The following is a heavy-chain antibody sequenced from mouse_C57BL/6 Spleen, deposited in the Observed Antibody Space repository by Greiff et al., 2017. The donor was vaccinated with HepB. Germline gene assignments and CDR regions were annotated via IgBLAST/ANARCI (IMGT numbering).Heavy chain of an antibody. Sequence: VQLQQSGAELVKPGASVKISCKASGYAFSSYWMNWVKQRPGKGLEWIGQIYPGDGDTNYNGKFKGKATLTADKSSSTAYMQLSSLTSEDSAVYFCARPYYYGSTSYARDYWGQGTSVTVSS. D-gene: IGHD1-1*01. V-gene: IGHV1-80*01. CDR3: ARPYYYGSTSYARDY. CDR1: GYAFSSYW. CDR2: IYPGDGDT. J-gene: IGHJ4*01.